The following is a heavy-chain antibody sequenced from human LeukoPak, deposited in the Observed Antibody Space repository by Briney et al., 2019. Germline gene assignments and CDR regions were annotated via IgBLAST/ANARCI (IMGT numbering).Heavy chain of an antibody. CDR3: AKTRGRDLDY. CDR2: IRYDGRNK. V-gene: IGHV3-30*02. D-gene: IGHD3-10*01. Sequence: PGGSLRLSCAASEFTFSTYGMHWVRQAPGKGLEWVAFIRYDGRNKYYADSVKGRFTISRDNSKNTLYLQMNSLRAGDTAVYYCAKTRGRDLDYWGQGTLVTVSS. J-gene: IGHJ4*02. CDR1: EFTFSTYG.